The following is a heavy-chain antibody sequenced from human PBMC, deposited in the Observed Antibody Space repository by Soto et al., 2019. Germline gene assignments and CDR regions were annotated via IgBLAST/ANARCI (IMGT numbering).Heavy chain of an antibody. Sequence: PGEPLKISCKGSGYSFTSYWIGWVRQMPGKGLEWMGIIYPGDSDTRYSPSFQGQVTISADKSISTAYLQWSSLKASDTAMYYCARPHSVLRYFDWLAASSYYFDYWGQGTPVTVSS. CDR2: IYPGDSDT. CDR1: GYSFTSYW. CDR3: ARPHSVLRYFDWLAASSYYFDY. J-gene: IGHJ4*02. D-gene: IGHD3-9*01. V-gene: IGHV5-51*01.